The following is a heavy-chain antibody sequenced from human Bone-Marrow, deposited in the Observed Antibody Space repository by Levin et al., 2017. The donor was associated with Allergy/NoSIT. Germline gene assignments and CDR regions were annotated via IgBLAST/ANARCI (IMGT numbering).Heavy chain of an antibody. V-gene: IGHV2-5*02. CDR2: IYWDDDT. D-gene: IGHD2-21*01. CDR1: GFSLSPNGEG. J-gene: IGHJ4*02. CDR3: IHRNSGGRPDY. Sequence: SGPTLVKPTQTLTLTCRFSGFSLSPNGEGVGWIRQPPGKALEWVAVIYWDDDTRYSPSLKNRLTITKDNSKNQVVLTMTNMEAVDTATYYCIHRNSGGRPDYWGQGTLVTVSS.